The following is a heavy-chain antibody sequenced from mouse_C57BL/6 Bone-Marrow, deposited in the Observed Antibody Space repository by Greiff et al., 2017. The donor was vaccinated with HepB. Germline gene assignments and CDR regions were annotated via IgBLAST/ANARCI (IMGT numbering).Heavy chain of an antibody. Sequence: EVQRVESGGGLVKPGGSLKLSCAASGFTFSSYAMSWVRQTPEKRLEWVATISDGGSYTYYPDNVKGRFTISRDNAKNNLYLQMSHLKSEDTAMYYCARVYDGYYEDFAYWGQGTLVTVSA. V-gene: IGHV5-4*01. CDR3: ARVYDGYYEDFAY. D-gene: IGHD2-3*01. CDR2: ISDGGSYT. J-gene: IGHJ3*01. CDR1: GFTFSSYA.